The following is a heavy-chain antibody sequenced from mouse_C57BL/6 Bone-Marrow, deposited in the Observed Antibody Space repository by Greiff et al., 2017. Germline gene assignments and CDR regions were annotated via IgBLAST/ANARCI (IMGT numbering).Heavy chain of an antibody. CDR2: IDPSDSYT. V-gene: IGHV1-69*01. CDR3: ARSSWFAY. J-gene: IGHJ3*01. Sequence: QVQLQQPGAELVMPGASVKLSCKASGYTFTSYWMHWVKQRPGQGLEGIGEIDPSDSYTNYTQKFKGKSTLTVDKSSSTAYMQRSSLTSEDSAVYYCARSSWFAYWGQGTLVTVSA. CDR1: GYTFTSYW.